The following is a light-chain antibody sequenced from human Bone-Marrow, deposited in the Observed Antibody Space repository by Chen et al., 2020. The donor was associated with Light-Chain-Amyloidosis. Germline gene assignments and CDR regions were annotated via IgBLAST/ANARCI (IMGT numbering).Light chain of an antibody. V-gene: IGKV1-39*01. Sequence: QMTPSSSPLSAAVGDRVTITCRASQSISSYLNWYRQEPGKAPKLLIWAASSLHSGVPSRFRGSGSGTDFALSITSLQPEDFATYYCQQTFITPWTFGQGTRVEI. CDR2: AAS. J-gene: IGKJ1*01. CDR1: QSISSY. CDR3: QQTFITPWT.